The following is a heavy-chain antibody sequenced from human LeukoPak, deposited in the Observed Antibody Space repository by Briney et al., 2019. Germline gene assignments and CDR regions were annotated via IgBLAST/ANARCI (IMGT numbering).Heavy chain of an antibody. J-gene: IGHJ5*02. CDR3: ARESVSSSWYAHPKNWFDP. V-gene: IGHV4-4*07. D-gene: IGHD6-13*01. CDR1: GGSISSYY. CDR2: IYTSGST. Sequence: PSETLSLTCTVSGGSISSYYWSWIRQPAGKGLEWIGRIYTSGSTNYNPSLKSRVTMSVDTSKNQFSLKLSSVTAADTAVYYCARESVSSSWYAHPKNWFDPWGQGTLVTVSS.